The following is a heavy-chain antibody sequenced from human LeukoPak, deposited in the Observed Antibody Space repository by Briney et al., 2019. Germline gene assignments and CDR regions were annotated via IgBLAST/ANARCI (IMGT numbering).Heavy chain of an antibody. D-gene: IGHD6-6*01. CDR2: IKQDGSEK. Sequence: GGSLRLSCAASGFTFSSYWMSWVRQAPGKGLEWVANIKQDGSEKYYVDSVKGRFTISRDNAKNSLYLQMNSLRAEDTAVYYCANARYSSSSGYFDYWGQGTLVTVSS. J-gene: IGHJ4*02. CDR3: ANARYSSSSGYFDY. CDR1: GFTFSSYW. V-gene: IGHV3-7*03.